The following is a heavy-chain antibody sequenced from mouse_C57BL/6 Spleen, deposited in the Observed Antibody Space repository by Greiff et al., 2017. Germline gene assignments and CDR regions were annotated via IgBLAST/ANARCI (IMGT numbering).Heavy chain of an antibody. J-gene: IGHJ3*01. CDR2: ILPGSGST. V-gene: IGHV1-9*01. D-gene: IGHD2-5*01. Sequence: VQLQESGAELMKPGASVKLSCKATGYTFTGYWIEWVKQRPGHGLEWIGEILPGSGSTTYNEKFKGKATFTADTSSNTAYMQLSSLTTEDSAIDYCALGYSNYEGFAYWGQGTLVTVSA. CDR3: ALGYSNYEGFAY. CDR1: GYTFTGYW.